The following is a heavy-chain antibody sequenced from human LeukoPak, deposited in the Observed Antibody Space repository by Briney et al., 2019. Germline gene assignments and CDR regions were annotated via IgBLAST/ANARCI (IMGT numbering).Heavy chain of an antibody. CDR3: TRRRYCSGGSCDDPDY. CDR1: GFTFSSYA. CDR2: ISGSGGST. D-gene: IGHD2-15*01. Sequence: GGSLRLSCAASGFTFSSYAMSWVRQAPGKGLEWVSAISGSGGSTYYADSVKGRFTISRDNSKNTLYLQMNSLKTEDTAVYYCTRRRYCSGGSCDDPDYWGQGTLVTVSS. J-gene: IGHJ4*02. V-gene: IGHV3-23*01.